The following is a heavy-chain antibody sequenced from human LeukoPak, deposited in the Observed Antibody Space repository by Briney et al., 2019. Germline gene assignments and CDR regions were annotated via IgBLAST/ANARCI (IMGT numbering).Heavy chain of an antibody. CDR1: GFTFSSYG. CDR3: AEDESDYGSGSYYFYY. J-gene: IGHJ4*02. CDR2: ISGSGGST. D-gene: IGHD3-10*01. V-gene: IGHV3-23*01. Sequence: GGSLRLSCAASGFTFSSYGMSWVRQAPGKGLEWVSAISGSGGSTYYADSVKGRFTISRDNSKNTLYLQMNSLRAEDTAVYYCAEDESDYGSGSYYFYYWGQGTLVTVSS.